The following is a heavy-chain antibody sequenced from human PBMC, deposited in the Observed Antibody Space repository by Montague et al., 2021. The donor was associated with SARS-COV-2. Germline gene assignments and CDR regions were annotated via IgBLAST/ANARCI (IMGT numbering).Heavy chain of an antibody. CDR3: ARGSGNIDPPDV. CDR2: IHYSSSA. Sequence: TLSLTCTVSGGSINSGNYYWSWNRQHPGKGLEWIGYIHYSSSAYYXXXLRSRLTISMDTSKKQLSLTVNSVTAAATAVYYCARGSGNIDPPDVWGQGTMVTVSS. CDR1: GGSINSGNYY. J-gene: IGHJ3*01. D-gene: IGHD6-19*01. V-gene: IGHV4-31*03.